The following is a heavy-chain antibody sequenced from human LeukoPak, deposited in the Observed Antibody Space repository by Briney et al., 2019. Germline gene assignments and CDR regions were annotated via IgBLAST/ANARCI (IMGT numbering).Heavy chain of an antibody. J-gene: IGHJ3*02. CDR1: GFTFSSYS. V-gene: IGHV3-21*01. Sequence: PGGSLRLSCAASGFTFSSYSMIWVRQAPGKGLEWVSSISSSSSYIYYADSVKGRFTISRDNAKNSLYLQMNSLRAEDTAVYYCARDLQQWLVAYDAFDIWGQGTMVTVSS. D-gene: IGHD6-19*01. CDR3: ARDLQQWLVAYDAFDI. CDR2: ISSSSSYI.